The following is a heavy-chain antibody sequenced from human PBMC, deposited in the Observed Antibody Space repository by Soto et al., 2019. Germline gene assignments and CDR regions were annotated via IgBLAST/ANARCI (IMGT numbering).Heavy chain of an antibody. J-gene: IGHJ4*02. CDR3: ARKDYYGSGIYHFDS. CDR2: IYYSGNT. Sequence: XATLSLTCSVSGGSISSPSYYWGWIRQPPGKGLEWIGSIYYSGNTYYNPSLKSRVTIFVDTSRDQFSLKVNSVTAADTAVYYCARKDYYGSGIYHFDSWGQGTLVTVSS. D-gene: IGHD3-10*01. V-gene: IGHV4-39*01. CDR1: GGSISSPSYY.